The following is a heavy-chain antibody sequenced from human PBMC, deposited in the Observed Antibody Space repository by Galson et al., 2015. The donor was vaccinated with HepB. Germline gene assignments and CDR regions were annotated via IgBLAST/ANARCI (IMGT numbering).Heavy chain of an antibody. D-gene: IGHD2-2*01. CDR3: ARLDCSSTSCSLGYYYYYMDV. Sequence: QSGAEVKKPGESLRISCKGSGYSFTSYWISWVRQMPGKGLEWMGRIDPSDSYTNYSPSFQGHVTISADKSISTAYLQWSSLKASDTAMYYCARLDCSSTSCSLGYYYYYMDVWGKGTTVTVSS. CDR1: GYSFTSYW. J-gene: IGHJ6*03. V-gene: IGHV5-10-1*01. CDR2: IDPSDSYT.